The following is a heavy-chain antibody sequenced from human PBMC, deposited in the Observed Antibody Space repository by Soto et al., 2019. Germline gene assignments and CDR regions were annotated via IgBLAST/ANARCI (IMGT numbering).Heavy chain of an antibody. J-gene: IGHJ6*02. V-gene: IGHV3-30-3*01. CDR3: ASQLSVAGNYFFYYAMDV. CDR2: IAYDGGNK. D-gene: IGHD6-13*01. Sequence: PGGSLRLSCAASGFTFSSYAMHWVHQAAGKGLEWVGVIAYDGGNKYYADSVKGRFTISRDNSKNTVYLQMNSLRVDDTAVYYCASQLSVAGNYFFYYAMDVWGQGTTVTVS. CDR1: GFTFSSYA.